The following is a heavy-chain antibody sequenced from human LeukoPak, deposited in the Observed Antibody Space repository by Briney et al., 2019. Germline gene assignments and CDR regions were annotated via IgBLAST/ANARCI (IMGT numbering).Heavy chain of an antibody. CDR3: AKRPIAVAGKGYYFDP. V-gene: IGHV3-23*01. J-gene: IGHJ4*02. D-gene: IGHD6-19*01. CDR2: ISDSGGST. Sequence: GGSLRLSWAASGFTFSNYAMNWVRQAPGKGLEWVSAISDSGGSTYYADSVKGRFTISRDNSKNTLYLQMDSLRAEDTALYYCAKRPIAVAGKGYYFDPWGQGTLVTVSS. CDR1: GFTFSNYA.